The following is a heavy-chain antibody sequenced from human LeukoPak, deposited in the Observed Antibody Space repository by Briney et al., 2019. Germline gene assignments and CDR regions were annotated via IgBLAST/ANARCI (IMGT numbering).Heavy chain of an antibody. CDR1: GGSISSSNYY. V-gene: IGHV4-39*07. J-gene: IGHJ4*02. D-gene: IGHD3-22*01. Sequence: SEPLSLTCTLSGGSISSSNYYWAWIRQPPGQGLEWIGSIYYRGNAYYHPSLKSRVTISVDTSKNQFSLSLSSVTAADTAVYYCAREEDRSGDWGQGTLVTVTS. CDR3: AREEDRSGD. CDR2: IYYRGNA.